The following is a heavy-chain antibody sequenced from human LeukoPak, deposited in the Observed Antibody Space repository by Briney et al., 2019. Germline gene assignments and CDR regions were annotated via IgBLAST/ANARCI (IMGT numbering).Heavy chain of an antibody. D-gene: IGHD3-3*01. CDR1: GFTFSSYA. Sequence: GGSLRLSCAASGFTFSSYAMSWIRQAPGKGLEWVSYISSSGSTIYYADSVKGRFTISRDNAKNSLYLQMNSLRAEDTAVYYCARDQTYYDFWSGYPDAFDIWGQGTMVTVSS. J-gene: IGHJ3*02. V-gene: IGHV3-11*04. CDR3: ARDQTYYDFWSGYPDAFDI. CDR2: ISSSGSTI.